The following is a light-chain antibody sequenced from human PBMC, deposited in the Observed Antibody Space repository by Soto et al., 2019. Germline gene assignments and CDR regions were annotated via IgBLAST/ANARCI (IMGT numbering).Light chain of an antibody. Sequence: DIPMTQSPSTLSGSVGDRVTITCRASQTISSWLAWYQQKPGKAPKLLIYKASTLKSGVPSRFSGSGSGTEFTLTISSLQPDDFATYYFQHYNSYSEAFGQGIKVKLK. V-gene: IGKV1-5*03. J-gene: IGKJ1*01. CDR3: QHYNSYSEA. CDR1: QTISSW. CDR2: KAS.